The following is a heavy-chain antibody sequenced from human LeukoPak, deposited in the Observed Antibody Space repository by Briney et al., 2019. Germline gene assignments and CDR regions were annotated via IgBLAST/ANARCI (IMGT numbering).Heavy chain of an antibody. Sequence: GGSLRLSCAASGFTFSSYAVAWVRQAPGKGLEWVSTTSDSGTGTHYADSVRGRFTISRDNSKNTLYLQMNSLRAEDTAIYYCAMQLWSPGYWGQGTLVTVSS. CDR2: TSDSGTGT. CDR3: AMQLWSPGY. V-gene: IGHV3-23*01. CDR1: GFTFSSYA. D-gene: IGHD1-1*01. J-gene: IGHJ4*02.